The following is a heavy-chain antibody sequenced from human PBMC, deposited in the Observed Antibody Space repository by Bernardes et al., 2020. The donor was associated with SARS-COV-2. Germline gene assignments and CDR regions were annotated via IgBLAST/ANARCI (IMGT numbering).Heavy chain of an antibody. V-gene: IGHV4-34*01. CDR2: INHSGST. D-gene: IGHD3-16*01. CDR1: GGPLSLYY. J-gene: IGHJ4*02. CDR3: LVVSPGY. Sequence: SETLSLTCAVYGGPLSLYYWSWIRQPPGKGLEWIGEINHSGSTNYNPSFAGRLTISMDTSKTQFSLKLSSVTAADTAVYYCLVVSPGYWGQGTPVTVSS.